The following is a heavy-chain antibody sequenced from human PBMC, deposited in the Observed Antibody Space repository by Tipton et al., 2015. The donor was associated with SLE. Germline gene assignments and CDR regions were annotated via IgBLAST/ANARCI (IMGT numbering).Heavy chain of an antibody. Sequence: QVQLVQSGAEVKKPGASVKVSCKASGYNFTNYDISWVRQAPGQGLEWMGWSSPYNAKTDSAQNLQGRVTMTADTCTTTAYMELRSLRSDDTAVYYCARRTPETRGYYYYMDVWGQGTTVTVSS. CDR1: GYNFTNYD. CDR2: SSPYNAKT. V-gene: IGHV1-18*01. CDR3: ARRTPETRGYYYYMDV. J-gene: IGHJ6*03. D-gene: IGHD1-14*01.